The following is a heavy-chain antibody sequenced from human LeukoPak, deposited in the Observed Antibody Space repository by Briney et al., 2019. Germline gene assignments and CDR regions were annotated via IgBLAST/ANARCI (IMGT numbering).Heavy chain of an antibody. CDR2: ISSRSTYI. CDR1: CFPFISYS. CDR3: AARDSYGSGSYPIDY. J-gene: IGHJ4*02. V-gene: IGHV3-21*01. Sequence: GGALLLSSSAACFPFISYSMNWGRRAPGRGREGDSSISSRSTYIYYADSLKGRFTISRDNAKNSLYLQMNSLRAEDTAVYYCAARDSYGSGSYPIDYWGQGTLVTVSS. D-gene: IGHD3-10*01.